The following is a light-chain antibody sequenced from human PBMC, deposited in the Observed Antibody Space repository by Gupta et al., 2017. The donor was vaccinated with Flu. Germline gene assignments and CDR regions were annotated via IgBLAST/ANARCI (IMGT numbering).Light chain of an antibody. CDR3: QQYGSSPFT. CDR1: QSISSSY. CDR2: DAS. Sequence: ETVLTQSPGTLSLSPGERATLSCRASQSISSSYLAWYQQKPGQAPRLLMYDASSRATGIPDRFSGSGSGTDFTLTISRLEPEDCAVYYCQQYGSSPFTFGPGTTVDIK. J-gene: IGKJ3*01. V-gene: IGKV3-20*01.